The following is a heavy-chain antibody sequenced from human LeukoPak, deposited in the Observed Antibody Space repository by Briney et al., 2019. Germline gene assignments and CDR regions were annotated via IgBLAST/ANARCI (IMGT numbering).Heavy chain of an antibody. CDR3: ARGADSGYSSDN. CDR1: GFTVSSNY. Sequence: GGSLRLSCAASGFTVSSNYMSWVRQAPGKGLEWVSVIYSGGSKYYADSVKGRFTISRDNAKNTLYLQMNSLRAEDTAVYYCARGADSGYSSDNWGQGTLVSVSS. J-gene: IGHJ4*02. D-gene: IGHD3-9*01. CDR2: IYSGGSK. V-gene: IGHV3-53*01.